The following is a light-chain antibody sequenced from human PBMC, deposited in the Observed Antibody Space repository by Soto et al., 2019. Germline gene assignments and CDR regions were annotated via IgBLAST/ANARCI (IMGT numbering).Light chain of an antibody. CDR2: GVS. CDR1: QSVSSSY. Sequence: EIVLTQSPGTLSLSPGERATLSCRASQSVSSSYLAWYQQKPGQAPRLLIYGVSSRATGIPDRFSGSESWTDFTLTISRLEPEDFAVYYCQQYGNSPLYSFGQGTKLEIK. V-gene: IGKV3-20*01. J-gene: IGKJ2*03. CDR3: QQYGNSPLYS.